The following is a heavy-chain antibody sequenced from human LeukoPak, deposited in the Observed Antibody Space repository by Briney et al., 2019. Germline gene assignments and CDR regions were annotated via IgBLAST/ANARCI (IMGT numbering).Heavy chain of an antibody. V-gene: IGHV3-21*01. J-gene: IGHJ4*02. CDR2: ISSSSSYI. CDR3: ARGIDDYGVKFDY. D-gene: IGHD4-17*01. CDR1: GFTFSSYS. Sequence: GGSLRLSCAASGFTFSSYSMNWVRQAPGKGLEWVSSISSSSSYIYYADSVKGRFTISRDNAKNSLYLQMNSLRAEDTAVYYCARGIDDYGVKFDYWGQGTLVTVSS.